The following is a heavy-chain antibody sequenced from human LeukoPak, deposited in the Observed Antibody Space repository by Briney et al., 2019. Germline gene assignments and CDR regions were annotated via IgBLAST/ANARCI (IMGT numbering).Heavy chain of an antibody. CDR2: IVVGSGNT. J-gene: IGHJ4*02. D-gene: IGHD3-22*01. V-gene: IGHV1-58*01. Sequence: SVKVSCKASGFTFTSSAVQWVRQARGQRLEWIGWIVVGSGNTNYAQKFQERVTITRDMSTSTAYMELSSLRSEDTAVYYCAAVGSPQTYYYDSSFDYWGQGTLVTVSS. CDR1: GFTFTSSA. CDR3: AAVGSPQTYYYDSSFDY.